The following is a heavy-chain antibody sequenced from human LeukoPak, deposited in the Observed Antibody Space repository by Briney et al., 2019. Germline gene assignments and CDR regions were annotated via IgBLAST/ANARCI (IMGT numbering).Heavy chain of an antibody. V-gene: IGHV3-9*01. CDR3: ARDNGAVTTNYYYYYGMDV. Sequence: GRSLRLSCAASGFTFDDYAMHWVRQAPGKGLEWVSGISWNSGSIGYADSVKGRFTISRDNAKNSLYLQMNSLRAEDTAVYYCARDNGAVTTNYYYYYGMDVWGQGTTVTVSS. D-gene: IGHD4-17*01. CDR2: ISWNSGSI. CDR1: GFTFDDYA. J-gene: IGHJ6*02.